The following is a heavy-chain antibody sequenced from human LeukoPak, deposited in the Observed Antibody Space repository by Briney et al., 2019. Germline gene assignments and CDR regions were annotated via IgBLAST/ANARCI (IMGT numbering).Heavy chain of an antibody. V-gene: IGHV4-59*01. CDR3: AGDCSSCASFDY. J-gene: IGHJ4*02. D-gene: IGHD2-15*01. CDR1: GPSIVGFY. Sequence: SPSDTLSLTCTVAGPSIVGFYWGWLRQTPEGGLGWLGYIYYSVRTHYNPSLKSRVTISVDTPKSQFSLKLSSVATADTAVYYCAGDCSSCASFDYWGQGTLVTVSS. CDR2: IYYSVRT.